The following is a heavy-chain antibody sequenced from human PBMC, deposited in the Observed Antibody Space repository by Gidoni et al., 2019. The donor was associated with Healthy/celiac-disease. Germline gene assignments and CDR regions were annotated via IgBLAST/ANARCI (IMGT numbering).Heavy chain of an antibody. J-gene: IGHJ6*02. CDR1: GYPFTVSA. Sequence: QVQLVPSGSDFTKPGASVQVSCTASGYPFTVSAMNWVRQAPGQGLEWMGWINTNTGNPTYDQGFTGRFVFSLDTSVSTAYLQISSLKAEDTAVYYCARGGSSSGTDDYGMDVWGQGTTVTVSS. D-gene: IGHD6-6*01. CDR2: INTNTGNP. CDR3: ARGGSSSGTDDYGMDV. V-gene: IGHV7-4-1*02.